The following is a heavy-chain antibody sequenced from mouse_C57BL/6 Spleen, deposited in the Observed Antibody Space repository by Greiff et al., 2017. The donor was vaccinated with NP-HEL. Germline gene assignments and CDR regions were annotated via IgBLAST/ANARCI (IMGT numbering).Heavy chain of an antibody. D-gene: IGHD4-1*01. V-gene: IGHV1-19*01. CDR1: GYTFTDYS. CDR3: ARRGLGRWYFDV. CDR2: INPYNGGT. J-gene: IGHJ1*03. Sequence: VQLQQSGPVLVKPGASVKMSCKASGYTFTDYSMNWVKQSHGKSLEWIGVINPYNGGTSYNQKFKGKATLTVDKSSSTAYMALNSLTSEDSAVYYCARRGLGRWYFDVWGTGTTVTVSS.